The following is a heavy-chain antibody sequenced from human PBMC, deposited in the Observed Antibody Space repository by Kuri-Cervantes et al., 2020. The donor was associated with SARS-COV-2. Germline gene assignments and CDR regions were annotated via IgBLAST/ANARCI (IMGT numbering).Heavy chain of an antibody. CDR3: AKARPSGGY. CDR2: ISDSGINT. D-gene: IGHD4-23*01. CDR1: GFTFSAYA. J-gene: IGHJ4*02. Sequence: GGSLRLSCAASGFTFSAYAMSWVRQAPRRGLEWVSGISDSGINTYYPDSVRGRFTISRDNSKNMLYLQMHSLRVEDTAVYYCAKARPSGGYWGQGILVTVSS. V-gene: IGHV3-23*01.